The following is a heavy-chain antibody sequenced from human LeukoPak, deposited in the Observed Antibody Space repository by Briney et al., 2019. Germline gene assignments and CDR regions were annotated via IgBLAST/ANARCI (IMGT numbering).Heavy chain of an antibody. Sequence: ASVKVSCKASGYIFTSYAMHWVRQAPGQRLEWMGWINAGNGNTKYSQKFQGRVTITRDTSASTAYMEPSSLRSEDTAVYYCARTYYDFWSGYFLGNWFDPWGQGTLVTVSS. CDR1: GYIFTSYA. J-gene: IGHJ5*02. V-gene: IGHV1-3*01. D-gene: IGHD3-3*01. CDR2: INAGNGNT. CDR3: ARTYYDFWSGYFLGNWFDP.